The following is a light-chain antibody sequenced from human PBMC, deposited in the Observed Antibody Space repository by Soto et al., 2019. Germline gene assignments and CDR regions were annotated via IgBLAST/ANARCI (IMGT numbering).Light chain of an antibody. CDR1: QSVSSY. CDR3: QQRTSWPRT. CDR2: DAS. Sequence: EIVLTQSPATLSLSPGERATLSCRASQSVSSYVAWYQQKAGQAPRLLIYDASNRATGIPARFSGSGSGTDFTLTISRLKPEDFAVYYCQQRTSWPRTFGLGTKVDI. V-gene: IGKV3-11*01. J-gene: IGKJ1*01.